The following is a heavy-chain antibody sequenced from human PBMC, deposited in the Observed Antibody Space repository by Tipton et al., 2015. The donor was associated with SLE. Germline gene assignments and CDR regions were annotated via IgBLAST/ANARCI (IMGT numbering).Heavy chain of an antibody. J-gene: IGHJ4*02. CDR2: ISSSGSTI. CDR1: GFTFSDYY. Sequence: SLRLSCAASGFTFSDYYMSGNRQAPGKGLEWVSYISSSGSTIYYADSVKGRFTISRDNAKNSLYLQMNSLRAEDTAVYYCARGGYSSSWYDYWGQGTLVTVSS. V-gene: IGHV3-11*01. CDR3: ARGGYSSSWYDY. D-gene: IGHD6-13*01.